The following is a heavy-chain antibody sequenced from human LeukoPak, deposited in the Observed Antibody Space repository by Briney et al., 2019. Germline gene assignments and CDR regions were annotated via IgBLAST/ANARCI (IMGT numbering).Heavy chain of an antibody. Sequence: PSETLSLTCAVYGGSFSNYYWTWIRQPPGKGLEWIGEINHSGNTNYNPSLKSRVTISVDTSKNQFTLKLSSVTAADTAVYYCARGRGVGYGGNSVDYWGHGTLVTVSS. J-gene: IGHJ4*01. CDR3: ARGRGVGYGGNSVDY. V-gene: IGHV4-34*01. D-gene: IGHD4-23*01. CDR2: INHSGNT. CDR1: GGSFSNYY.